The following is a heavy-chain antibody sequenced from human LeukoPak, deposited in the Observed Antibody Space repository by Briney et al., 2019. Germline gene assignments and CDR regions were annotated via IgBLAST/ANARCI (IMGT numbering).Heavy chain of an antibody. Sequence: PGGSLRLSCAASGFTFRTYAMSWVRQAPGKGLEWVSAISGNGRNTYYADSVKGRFTISRDNSKNTLYLQMNSLRAEDTAVYYCAKSALDFWSGPAAFDIWGQGTMVTVSS. V-gene: IGHV3-23*01. D-gene: IGHD3-3*01. CDR3: AKSALDFWSGPAAFDI. J-gene: IGHJ3*02. CDR2: ISGNGRNT. CDR1: GFTFRTYA.